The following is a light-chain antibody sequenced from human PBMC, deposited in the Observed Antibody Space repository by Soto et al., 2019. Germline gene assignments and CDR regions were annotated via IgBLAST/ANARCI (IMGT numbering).Light chain of an antibody. V-gene: IGLV1-40*01. Sequence: QPVLTQPPSVSGAPGQRVTISCTGSSSSIGAYYDVHWYQQLPGTAPKLVIYGNSNRPSGVPDRFSGSKSGTSASLAITGLQAEDEADYYCQSYDSSLSGHVVFGGGTKLTVL. J-gene: IGLJ2*01. CDR3: QSYDSSLSGHVV. CDR2: GNS. CDR1: SSSIGAYYD.